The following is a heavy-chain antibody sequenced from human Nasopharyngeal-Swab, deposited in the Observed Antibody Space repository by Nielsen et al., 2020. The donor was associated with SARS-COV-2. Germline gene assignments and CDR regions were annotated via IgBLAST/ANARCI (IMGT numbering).Heavy chain of an antibody. Sequence: GESLKISCAASGFTFSSYSMHWVRQAPGKGLEWVSSISSSSSYIYYADSVKGRFTISRDNAKNSLYLQMNSLRAEDTAVYYCARASRGTSTRTFDYWGQGTLVTVSS. J-gene: IGHJ4*02. CDR2: ISSSSSYI. V-gene: IGHV3-21*01. CDR3: ARASRGTSTRTFDY. D-gene: IGHD1-1*01. CDR1: GFTFSSYS.